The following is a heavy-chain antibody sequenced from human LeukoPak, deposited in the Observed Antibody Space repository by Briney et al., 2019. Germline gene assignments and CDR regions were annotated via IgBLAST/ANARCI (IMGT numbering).Heavy chain of an antibody. V-gene: IGHV1-8*01. CDR1: GYTFTSYD. Sequence: GASVKVSCKASGYTFTSYDINWVRQATGQGLEWMGWMNPNSGKTGYAQKFQGRVTMTRDTSISTAYMELSRLRSDDTAVYYCARETTMYYYDSSGYRPPVTGAFDIWGQGTMVTVSS. D-gene: IGHD3-22*01. CDR3: ARETTMYYYDSSGYRPPVTGAFDI. CDR2: MNPNSGKT. J-gene: IGHJ3*02.